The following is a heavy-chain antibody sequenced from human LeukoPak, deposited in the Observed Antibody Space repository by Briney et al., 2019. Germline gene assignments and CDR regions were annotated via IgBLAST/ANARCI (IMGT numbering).Heavy chain of an antibody. V-gene: IGHV5-10-1*01. J-gene: IGHJ4*02. CDR1: AYSFTRYR. D-gene: IGHD6-19*01. Sequence: GESLKISCKGSAYSFTRYRISCVRQMPGKGLEWMGRIDPGDSYTNYSPSFQGHVTISADKSISTAYLQWSSLKASDTAMYYCARHYSSGSVFDYWGQGTLVTVSS. CDR2: IDPGDSYT. CDR3: ARHYSSGSVFDY.